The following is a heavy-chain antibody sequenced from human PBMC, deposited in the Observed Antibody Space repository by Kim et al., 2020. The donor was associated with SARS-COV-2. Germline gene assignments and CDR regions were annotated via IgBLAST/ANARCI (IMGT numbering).Heavy chain of an antibody. Sequence: SVKVSCKASGGTFSSYAISWVRQAPGQGLEWMGGIFTIFGTAKYAQKFQGRVTITADESTSTAYMELSSLRSEDTAVYYCARSVWDDILTGSPYYYYYYGMDVWGQGTTVTVSS. V-gene: IGHV1-69*13. J-gene: IGHJ6*02. D-gene: IGHD3-9*01. CDR3: ARSVWDDILTGSPYYYYYYGMDV. CDR1: GGTFSSYA. CDR2: IFTIFGTA.